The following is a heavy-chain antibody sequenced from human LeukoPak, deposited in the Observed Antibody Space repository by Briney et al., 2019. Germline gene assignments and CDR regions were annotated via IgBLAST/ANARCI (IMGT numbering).Heavy chain of an antibody. CDR3: ALARSEYHYGMDV. V-gene: IGHV6-1*01. CDR1: GDSVSSISVA. Sequence: SQTLSLTCAISGDSVSSISVAWNWIRQSPSRGLEWLGRTYYRSKWYYEYAVSVKGRININPDPSKNQFSLQLNSVTPEDTAVYYCALARSEYHYGMDVWGQGTTVTVSS. CDR2: TYYRSKWYY. J-gene: IGHJ6*02.